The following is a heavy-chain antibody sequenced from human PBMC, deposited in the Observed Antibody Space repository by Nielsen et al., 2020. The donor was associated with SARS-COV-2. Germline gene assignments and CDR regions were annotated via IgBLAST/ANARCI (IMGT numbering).Heavy chain of an antibody. Sequence: GGSLRLSCAASGFTFSSYGMHWVRQAPGKGLEWVAVVSYDGRNQYYADSVRGRFTISRDNSKNTLYLQMNSLRGEDTAVYYCAKDLADSWSDDYSAYYNMDVWGKGTTVTVSS. CDR3: AKDLADSWSDDYSAYYNMDV. J-gene: IGHJ6*03. V-gene: IGHV3-30*18. D-gene: IGHD3-3*01. CDR2: VSYDGRNQ. CDR1: GFTFSSYG.